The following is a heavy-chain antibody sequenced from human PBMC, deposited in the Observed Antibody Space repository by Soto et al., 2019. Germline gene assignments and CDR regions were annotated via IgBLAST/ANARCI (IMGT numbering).Heavy chain of an antibody. D-gene: IGHD1-26*01. CDR1: GGSISSSSYY. CDR2: IYYSGST. J-gene: IGHJ5*02. Sequence: SETLSLTCTVSGGSISSSSYYWGWIRQPPGKGLEWIGSIYYSGSTYYNPSLKSRVTISVDTSKNQFSLKLSSVTAADTAVYYCARQWWELLGWFDPWGKGTLVTVSS. V-gene: IGHV4-39*01. CDR3: ARQWWELLGWFDP.